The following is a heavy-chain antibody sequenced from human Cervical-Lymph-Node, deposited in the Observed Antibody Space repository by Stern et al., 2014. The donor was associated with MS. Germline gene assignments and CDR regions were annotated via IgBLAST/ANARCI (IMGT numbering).Heavy chain of an antibody. Sequence: VQLVESGAEVKKPGSSVKVSCKASGGTFRSYVISWVRQAPGQGLEWMGGIIPIFGTANYAQKFQGRVTITADESTSTAYMELSSLRSEDTAVYYCASTGKWLVQDAFDIWGQGTMVTVSS. CDR3: ASTGKWLVQDAFDI. V-gene: IGHV1-69*01. D-gene: IGHD6-19*01. CDR2: IIPIFGTA. CDR1: GGTFRSYV. J-gene: IGHJ3*02.